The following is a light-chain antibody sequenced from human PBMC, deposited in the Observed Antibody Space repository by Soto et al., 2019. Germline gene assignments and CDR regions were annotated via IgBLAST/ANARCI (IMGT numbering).Light chain of an antibody. CDR3: QQYETWPPRFT. J-gene: IGKJ3*01. CDR1: QRISDT. CDR2: GAT. V-gene: IGKV3-15*01. Sequence: ELAMPHSPTTLSVSPWGRATLSCRDSQRISDTIAWYQQNPGQAPSLLIYGATRRATSFPARFSGSGFATEFTLTISILQSEDFAVYYCQQYETWPPRFTFGPGTKVDIK.